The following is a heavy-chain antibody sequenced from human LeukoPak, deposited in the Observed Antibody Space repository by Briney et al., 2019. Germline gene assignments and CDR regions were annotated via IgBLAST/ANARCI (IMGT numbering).Heavy chain of an antibody. V-gene: IGHV3-15*01. CDR2: IKSKTDGWTI. Sequence: NPGGSLRLSCAASGFTFSNAWMSWVRQAPGKGLEWVGRIKSKTDGWTIEYAAPVKGRFTISRDDSKNTLYLQVNSLKTEDTAVYYCTTDGPSPWGLRYLDFWGQGALVTVSS. J-gene: IGHJ4*02. D-gene: IGHD7-27*01. CDR1: GFTFSNAW. CDR3: TTDGPSPWGLRYLDF.